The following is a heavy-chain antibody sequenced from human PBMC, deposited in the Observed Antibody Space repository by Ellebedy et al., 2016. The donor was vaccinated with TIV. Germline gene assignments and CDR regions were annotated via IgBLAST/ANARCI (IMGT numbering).Heavy chain of an antibody. CDR1: GFTPCDHW. Sequence: GESLKIPCRMSGFTPCDHWMHWVCHARGKGLVWVSRLNNHGSVTNYANSVKGRFIISRDYAKNTLYLQMHSLRVEDTAIYYCTRDRFYSDSSAIFDPWGQGTRLTV. J-gene: IGHJ5*02. D-gene: IGHD3-22*01. CDR2: LNNHGSVT. V-gene: IGHV3-74*01. CDR3: TRDRFYSDSSAIFDP.